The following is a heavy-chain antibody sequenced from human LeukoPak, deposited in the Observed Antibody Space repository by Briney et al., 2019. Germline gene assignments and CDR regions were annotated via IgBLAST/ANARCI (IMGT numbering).Heavy chain of an antibody. J-gene: IGHJ6*02. Sequence: GRSLRLSCAASGFTFSTYAMHGVRQAPGKGLEWAAVISYDGSNKYYADSVRGRFTISRDNSKNTLFLQMNGLRADDTAMYYCARAPHMYDSTYYVELDVWGQGTTVTVSS. CDR1: GFTFSTYA. D-gene: IGHD3-22*01. CDR2: ISYDGSNK. CDR3: ARAPHMYDSTYYVELDV. V-gene: IGHV3-30-3*01.